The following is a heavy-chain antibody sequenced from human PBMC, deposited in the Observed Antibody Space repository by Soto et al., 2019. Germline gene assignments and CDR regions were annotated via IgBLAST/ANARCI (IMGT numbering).Heavy chain of an antibody. D-gene: IGHD2-2*01. J-gene: IGHJ5*02. V-gene: IGHV3-74*01. Sequence: EVQLVESGGGLGQPGGSLRLSCAASGFTFSTYWMHWIRQVPGKGLEWVSRINSDASHTYYADSVKGRFTISRDNAKNTLHLEINNLRAEDTAVYYCVRDGHCLTTSCYGNWFDPWGQGTLVTVSS. CDR1: GFTFSTYW. CDR2: INSDASHT. CDR3: VRDGHCLTTSCYGNWFDP.